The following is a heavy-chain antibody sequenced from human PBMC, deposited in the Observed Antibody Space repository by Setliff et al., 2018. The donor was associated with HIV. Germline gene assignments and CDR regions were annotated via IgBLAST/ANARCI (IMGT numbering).Heavy chain of an antibody. CDR3: ARSPGPSYCSGGSCYDYFDY. J-gene: IGHJ4*03. CDR1: GGSISSGSYY. D-gene: IGHD2-15*01. Sequence: LSLTCTVSGGSISSGSYYWSWIRQPAGKGLEWIGHIYTSGSTYYNPSLKSRLAMSLDTSSNQFSLKLRSVTAADTAVYYCARSPGPSYCSGGSCYDYFDYWGQGTMVTVSS. V-gene: IGHV4-61*09. CDR2: IYTSGST.